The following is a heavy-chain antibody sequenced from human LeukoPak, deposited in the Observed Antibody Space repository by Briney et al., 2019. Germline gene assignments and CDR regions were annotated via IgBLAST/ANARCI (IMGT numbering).Heavy chain of an antibody. CDR2: INHSGST. J-gene: IGHJ6*03. D-gene: IGHD3-3*01. CDR1: GGSFSGYY. Sequence: PSETLSLTCAVYGGSFSGYYWSWIRQPPGKGLEWIGEINHSGSTNYNPSLKSRVTISVDTSKNQFSLKLSSVTAADTAVYYCARGSIXWXGYXTYYYYYMDVWGKGTTVTVSS. CDR3: ARGSIXWXGYXTYYYYYMDV. V-gene: IGHV4-34*01.